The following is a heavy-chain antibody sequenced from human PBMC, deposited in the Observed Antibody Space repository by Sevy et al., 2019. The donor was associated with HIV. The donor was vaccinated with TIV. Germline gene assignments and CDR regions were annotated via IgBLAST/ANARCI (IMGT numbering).Heavy chain of an antibody. D-gene: IGHD2-8*01. J-gene: IGHJ4*02. Sequence: GGSLRLSCAASGFTPSTYGMHWVRQAPGKGLEWVAVIGYDGSNKYYADSVKGRFTISRDNSKNTLFLQMDSLRAEDTAVYYCARDPRMYGDYLLAYFNSWGQGTLVTFSS. CDR1: GFTPSTYG. V-gene: IGHV3-33*01. CDR3: ARDPRMYGDYLLAYFNS. CDR2: IGYDGSNK.